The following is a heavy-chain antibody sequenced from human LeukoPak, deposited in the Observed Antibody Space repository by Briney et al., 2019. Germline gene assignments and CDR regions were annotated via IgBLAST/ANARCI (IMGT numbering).Heavy chain of an antibody. CDR3: ARPRAQGLGIDGFDM. CDR2: IYYSGST. V-gene: IGHV4-59*08. J-gene: IGHJ3*02. D-gene: IGHD6-19*01. CDR1: GGSMNNYY. Sequence: SETLSLICTVSGGSMNNYYWTWIRQPPGKGLEWIGYIYYSGSTNYNPSLKSRVTISIDTSKNQFSLKLSSVTAADTAVYYCARPRAQGLGIDGFDMWGEGTLVTVSS.